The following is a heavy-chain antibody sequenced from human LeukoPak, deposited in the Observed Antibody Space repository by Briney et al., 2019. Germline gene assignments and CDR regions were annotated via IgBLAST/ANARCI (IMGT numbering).Heavy chain of an antibody. CDR3: ARASSGYYAYHLDFQH. CDR1: GGTFSSYA. Sequence: ASVKVSCKASGGTFSSYAISWVRQAPGQGLEWMGGIIPIFGTANYAQKFQGRVTSTADEAPITAYMELSSLRSEDTAVYYCARASSGYYAYHLDFQHWGQGTLVTVSS. V-gene: IGHV1-69*13. J-gene: IGHJ1*01. CDR2: IIPIFGTA. D-gene: IGHD3-22*01.